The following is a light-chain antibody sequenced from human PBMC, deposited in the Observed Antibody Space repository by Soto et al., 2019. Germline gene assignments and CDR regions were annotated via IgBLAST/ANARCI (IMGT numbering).Light chain of an antibody. Sequence: QSALTQPPSASGSPGQSVTISCTGTSSDVGGYNYVSWYQQHPGKAPKLMIYEVSQRPSGVLDRFSGSKSGNTASLTVSGLQAEDEGDYYCSSYGGSNNFVILGGGTKLTVL. CDR1: SSDVGGYNY. J-gene: IGLJ2*01. V-gene: IGLV2-8*01. CDR3: SSYGGSNNFVI. CDR2: EVS.